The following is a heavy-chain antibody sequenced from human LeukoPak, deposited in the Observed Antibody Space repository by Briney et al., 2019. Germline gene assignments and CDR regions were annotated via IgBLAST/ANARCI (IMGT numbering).Heavy chain of an antibody. D-gene: IGHD3-3*01. Sequence: SETLSLTCAVYGGSFSGYYWSWIRQPPGKGLEWIGEINHSGSTNYNPSLKSRVTISVDTSENQFSLKLSSVTAADTAVYYCARVLRFLEWLPYGMDVWGQGTTVTVSS. CDR1: GGSFSGYY. V-gene: IGHV4-34*01. CDR2: INHSGST. CDR3: ARVLRFLEWLPYGMDV. J-gene: IGHJ6*02.